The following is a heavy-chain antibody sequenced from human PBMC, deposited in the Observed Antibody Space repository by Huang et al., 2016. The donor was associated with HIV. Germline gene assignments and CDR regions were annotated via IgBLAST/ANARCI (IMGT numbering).Heavy chain of an antibody. Sequence: VESGGRSVQPGGSIKLSCVGSTFTFGAYWMSWVRQPTGKGLEWVANIKQDESEKYYGDSVKGRFNISRDNARKVLFLEMDDLRVEDTAIYFCATKTAGMDIWGQGTTVTVSS. CDR2: IKQDESEK. CDR3: ATKTAGMDI. V-gene: IGHV3-7*01. J-gene: IGHJ6*02. D-gene: IGHD1-7*01. CDR1: TFTFGAYW.